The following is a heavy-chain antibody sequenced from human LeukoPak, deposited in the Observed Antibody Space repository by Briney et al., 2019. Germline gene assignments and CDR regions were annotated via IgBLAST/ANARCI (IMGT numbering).Heavy chain of an antibody. V-gene: IGHV1-69*13. CDR1: GYTFTGYY. Sequence: GASVKVSCKASGYTFTGYYMHWVRQAPGQGLEWMGGIIPIFGTANYAQKFQGRVTITADESTSTAYMELSSLRSEDTAVYYCASGGSGSYYNPYYFDYWGQGTLVTVSS. D-gene: IGHD3-10*01. CDR3: ASGGSGSYYNPYYFDY. CDR2: IIPIFGTA. J-gene: IGHJ4*02.